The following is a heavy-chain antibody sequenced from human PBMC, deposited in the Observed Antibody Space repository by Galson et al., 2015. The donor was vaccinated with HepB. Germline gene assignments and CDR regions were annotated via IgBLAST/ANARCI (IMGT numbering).Heavy chain of an antibody. V-gene: IGHV1-3*01. CDR1: GYTFTSYA. Sequence: SVKVSCKASGYTFTSYAMHWVRQAPGQRLEWMGWINAGNGNTKYSQKFQGRVTITRDTSASTAYMELSSLRSEDTAVYYCARFCSSTSCYEDYFDYWGQGTLVTVSS. CDR3: ARFCSSTSCYEDYFDY. D-gene: IGHD2-2*01. J-gene: IGHJ4*02. CDR2: INAGNGNT.